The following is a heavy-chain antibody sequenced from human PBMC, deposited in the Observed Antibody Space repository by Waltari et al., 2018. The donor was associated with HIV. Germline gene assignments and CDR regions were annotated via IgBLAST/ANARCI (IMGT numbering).Heavy chain of an antibody. Sequence: QVQLVQSGAEVKKPGASVKVSCKASGYPCTTYDINWVRQATGQGLEWMGWMNPNSGNTAYAQNFQGRVTMTRNTSISTAYMELSSLRSEDTAVYYCARNSVATRYFDYWGQGTPVTVSS. CDR3: ARNSVATRYFDY. J-gene: IGHJ4*02. CDR1: GYPCTTYD. CDR2: MNPNSGNT. D-gene: IGHD5-12*01. V-gene: IGHV1-8*01.